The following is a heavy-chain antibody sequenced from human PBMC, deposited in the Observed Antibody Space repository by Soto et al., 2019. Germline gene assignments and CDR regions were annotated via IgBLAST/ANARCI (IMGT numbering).Heavy chain of an antibody. D-gene: IGHD5-18*01. CDR2: IYDSGSS. CDR3: AREKGYIYGPKIFAY. CDR1: GASISSGDYF. V-gene: IGHV4-30-4*01. Sequence: SETLSLTCTVSGASISSGDYFWSWIRQSPGKGLEWIGYIYDSGSSYYNPSLKSRVTMSVDTSKNQFSLKLRSVTAADTAVYYCAREKGYIYGPKIFAYSRQGTLDTVSS. J-gene: IGHJ4*02.